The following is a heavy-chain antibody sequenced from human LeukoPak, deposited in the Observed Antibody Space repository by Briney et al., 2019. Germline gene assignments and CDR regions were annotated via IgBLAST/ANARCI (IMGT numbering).Heavy chain of an antibody. CDR2: IIPIFGTA. V-gene: IGHV1-69*06. Sequence: VASVKLSCTASGGTFSSYAISWVRQAPGQGLEWMGGIIPIFGTANYAQKFQGRVTIAADKSTSTAYMELSSLRSEDTAVYYCARDSSQTHYDILTGYPTLYYYYGMDVWGKGTTVTVSS. J-gene: IGHJ6*04. D-gene: IGHD3-9*01. CDR1: GGTFSSYA. CDR3: ARDSSQTHYDILTGYPTLYYYYGMDV.